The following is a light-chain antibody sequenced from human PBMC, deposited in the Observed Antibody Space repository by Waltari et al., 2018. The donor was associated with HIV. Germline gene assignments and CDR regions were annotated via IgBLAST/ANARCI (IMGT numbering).Light chain of an antibody. CDR2: EVS. CDR3: CSYAGSNTMI. CDR1: SSDVGDYDL. V-gene: IGLV2-23*02. Sequence: PLPHPPSRPGPPGQSITIPCPGTSSDVGDYDLVSWSQRYSGKAPKLMIYEVSKWPSGVSNRFSGSKSGNTASLTISGLQAEDEADYYCCSYAGSNTMIFGGGTKLTVL. J-gene: IGLJ2*01.